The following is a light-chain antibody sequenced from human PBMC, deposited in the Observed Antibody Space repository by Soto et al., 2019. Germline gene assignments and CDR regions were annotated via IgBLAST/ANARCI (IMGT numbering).Light chain of an antibody. CDR1: QSITTW. V-gene: IGKV1-5*01. Sequence: DIQLTQSPSTLSASVGDTVTITCRASQSITTWLAWYQQRPGKAPNLLIHDASSLESGVPSRFSGSGSGTEFTLTISSLQPDDFATYYCQQYNTYWTFGQGTRVEIK. CDR3: QQYNTYWT. CDR2: DAS. J-gene: IGKJ1*01.